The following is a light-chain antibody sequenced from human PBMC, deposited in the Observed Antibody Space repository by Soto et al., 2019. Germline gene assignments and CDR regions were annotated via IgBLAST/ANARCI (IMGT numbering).Light chain of an antibody. CDR1: QNVSSN. CDR3: QQYNNWPPLT. CDR2: GAS. J-gene: IGKJ4*01. V-gene: IGKV3D-15*01. Sequence: EIVMTQSPATRFVSPGERATLSCRASQNVSSNLAWYQQKPGQAPRLPIYGASTRANGIPGRFSVSGSGTEFTLTLSRLQSQDFALYYCQQYNNWPPLTFGGGTKVDNK.